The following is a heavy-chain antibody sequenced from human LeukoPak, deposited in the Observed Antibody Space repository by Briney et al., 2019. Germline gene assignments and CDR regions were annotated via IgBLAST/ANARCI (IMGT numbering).Heavy chain of an antibody. CDR2: IYYSGST. J-gene: IGHJ5*02. Sequence: PSQTLSLTCTVSGGSISSGDYYWSWIRQHPGKGLEWLGYIYYSGSTYYNPSLKSRVTISVDTSKNQFSLKLSSVTAADTAVYYCARAPSNYGSGSYYTDWFNPWGQGTLVTVSS. CDR3: ARAPSNYGSGSYYTDWFNP. V-gene: IGHV4-31*03. D-gene: IGHD3-10*01. CDR1: GGSISSGDYY.